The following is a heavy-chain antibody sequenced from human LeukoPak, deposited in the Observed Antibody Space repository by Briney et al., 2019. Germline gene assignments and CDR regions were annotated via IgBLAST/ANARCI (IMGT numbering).Heavy chain of an antibody. CDR3: ARADYDSSGYYHAFDL. CDR1: GGSITSPDSY. CDR2: IYYTGST. J-gene: IGHJ3*01. Sequence: SQTLSLTCTFSGGSITSPDSYWSWIRQPPGRGLEWIGHIYYTGSTYENPSLKSRLTISLDSSKNQFSLKLSSVTAADTAVYYCARADYDSSGYYHAFDLWGQGTMVTVSS. D-gene: IGHD3-22*01. V-gene: IGHV4-30-4*01.